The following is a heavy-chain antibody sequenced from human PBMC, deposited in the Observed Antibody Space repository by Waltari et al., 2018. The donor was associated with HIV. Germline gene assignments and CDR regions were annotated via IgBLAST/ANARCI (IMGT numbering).Heavy chain of an antibody. CDR2: IKRKSDGGTK. J-gene: IGHJ4*02. CDR3: CGGGDAY. V-gene: IGHV3-15*01. Sequence: EVQLVESGGGLVKPGGSLTLSCAASGFPFSNAWMVWVRQAPGKGLEWVGRIKRKSDGGTKDYTAPVKGRFTISRDDSKNTLYLQMNSLTTEDSGVYYCCGGGDAYWGRGTLVTVSS. CDR1: GFPFSNAW. D-gene: IGHD3-16*01.